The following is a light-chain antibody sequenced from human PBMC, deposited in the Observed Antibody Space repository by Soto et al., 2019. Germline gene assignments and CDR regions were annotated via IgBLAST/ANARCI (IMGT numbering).Light chain of an antibody. CDR2: WAS. CDR3: QQYYDTPFT. CDR1: QSVLFTSNNKNH. J-gene: IGKJ3*01. V-gene: IGKV4-1*01. Sequence: DIVMTQSSDSLAVSLGERATIHCKSSQSVLFTSNNKNHLAWYQQKPGQPPKLLIYWASTRESGVPDRFSGSGSGTDFTLSISSLQAEDVAVYYCQQYYDTPFTFGPGTKVDIK.